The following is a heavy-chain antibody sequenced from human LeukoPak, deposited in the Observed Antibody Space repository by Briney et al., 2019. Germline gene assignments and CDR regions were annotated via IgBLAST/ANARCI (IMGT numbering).Heavy chain of an antibody. V-gene: IGHV4-59*08. Sequence: SETLSLTCAVYGGSFSGYYWSWIRQPPGKGLEWIGYIYYSGSTNYNPSLKSRVTISVDTSKNQFSLKLSSVTAADTAVYYCARRLFGSSPLDYWGQGTLVTVSS. J-gene: IGHJ4*02. CDR3: ARRLFGSSPLDY. CDR1: GGSFSGYY. CDR2: IYYSGST. D-gene: IGHD1-26*01.